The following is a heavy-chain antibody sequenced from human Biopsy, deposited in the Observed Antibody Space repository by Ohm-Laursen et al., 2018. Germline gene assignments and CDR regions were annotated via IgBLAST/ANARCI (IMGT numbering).Heavy chain of an antibody. J-gene: IGHJ2*01. Sequence: SETLSLTCTVSRDYISNYYWTWIRQSPGKGLEWIGYIYYTGSTNYNPSLKSRISMSMDTSNNQFSLTLTSVTAADTAVYYCARTPGKAVAGRFLDLWGRGTLVTVSS. D-gene: IGHD6-19*01. V-gene: IGHV4-59*12. CDR2: IYYTGST. CDR1: RDYISNYY. CDR3: ARTPGKAVAGRFLDL.